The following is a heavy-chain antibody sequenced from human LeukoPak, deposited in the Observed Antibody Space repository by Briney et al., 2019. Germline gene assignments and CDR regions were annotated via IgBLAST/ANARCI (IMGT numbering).Heavy chain of an antibody. J-gene: IGHJ4*02. V-gene: IGHV3-23*01. CDR1: GFTFSSYA. CDR2: ISGSGGST. Sequence: GGSLRLSCAASGFTFSSYAMSWVRQAPGKGLEWVSAISGSGGSTYYADSVKGRFTISRDNSKNTPYLQMNSLRAEDTAVYYCAKDEADDYGDPGFDYWGQGTLVTVSS. D-gene: IGHD4-17*01. CDR3: AKDEADDYGDPGFDY.